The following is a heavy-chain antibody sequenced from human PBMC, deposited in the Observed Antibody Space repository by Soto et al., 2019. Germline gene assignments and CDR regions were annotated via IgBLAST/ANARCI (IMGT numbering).Heavy chain of an antibody. V-gene: IGHV3-72*01. D-gene: IGHD2-15*01. Sequence: EVQLVDSGGGLVQPGGSLRLSCAASGFTFSDHYIDWVRQAPGKGLEWVGRSRDKANSYTTEYAASVKGRFTISRDDSKNSLYLEMNSLKTEDTAVYYCAKVASTPQTRDFDYWGQGTLVTVSS. CDR2: SRDKANSYTT. CDR3: AKVASTPQTRDFDY. CDR1: GFTFSDHY. J-gene: IGHJ4*02.